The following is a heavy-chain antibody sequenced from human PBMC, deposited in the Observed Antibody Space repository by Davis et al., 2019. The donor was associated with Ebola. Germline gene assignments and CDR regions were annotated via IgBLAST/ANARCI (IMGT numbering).Heavy chain of an antibody. Sequence: AASVKVSCKASGYTFTSYDINWVRQATGQGLAWMGWMNPNSGNTGYAQKFQGRVTMTRNTSISTAYMELSSLRSEDTAVYYCARGRKLSSGWLNWFDPWGQGTLVTVSS. CDR3: ARGRKLSSGWLNWFDP. CDR1: GYTFTSYD. CDR2: MNPNSGNT. D-gene: IGHD6-19*01. J-gene: IGHJ5*02. V-gene: IGHV1-8*01.